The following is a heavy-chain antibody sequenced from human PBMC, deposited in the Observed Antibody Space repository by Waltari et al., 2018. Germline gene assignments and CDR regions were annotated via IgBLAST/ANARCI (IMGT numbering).Heavy chain of an antibody. Sequence: QVQLQQWGAGLLQPSETLSLTCAVYGGSFSGYYWGWIRQPPGRGLEWIGEINHSGNRNYNPSLRSRVVMFVDTSKSQFSLKLNSVTAADTAVYYCVRLEDCTGPGGNCYSGDSFALDVWGQGTTVTVSS. CDR2: INHSGNR. D-gene: IGHD2-8*02. J-gene: IGHJ6*02. CDR3: VRLEDCTGPGGNCYSGDSFALDV. V-gene: IGHV4-34*02. CDR1: GGSFSGYY.